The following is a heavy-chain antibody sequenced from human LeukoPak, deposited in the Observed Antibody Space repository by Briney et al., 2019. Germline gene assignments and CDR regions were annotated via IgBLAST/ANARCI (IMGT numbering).Heavy chain of an antibody. CDR3: ARHGSGWYEY. D-gene: IGHD6-19*01. CDR1: GGSISSSSYY. CDR2: INNSGST. J-gene: IGHJ4*02. Sequence: SETLSLTCTVSGGSISSSSYYWGWIRQPPGKGLEWIGSINNSGSTYYNPSLESRVTISVDTSKNQFSLKLSSVTAADTAVYYCARHGSGWYEYWGQGTLVTVSS. V-gene: IGHV4-39*01.